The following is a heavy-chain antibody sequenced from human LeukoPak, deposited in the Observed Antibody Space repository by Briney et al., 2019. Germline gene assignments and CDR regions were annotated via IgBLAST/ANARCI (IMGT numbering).Heavy chain of an antibody. CDR2: ISPTGGST. D-gene: IGHD5-18*01. CDR3: ARVVRGYSYGYVDI. CDR1: GYTFTSYY. V-gene: IGHV1-46*01. Sequence: ASAKVSCKASGYTFTSYYMHWVRQAPGQGLEWMGLISPTGGSTGYAQKFQGRVTMTRNTSISTAYMELSSLRSEDTAVYYCARVVRGYSYGYVDIWGQGTMVTVSS. J-gene: IGHJ3*02.